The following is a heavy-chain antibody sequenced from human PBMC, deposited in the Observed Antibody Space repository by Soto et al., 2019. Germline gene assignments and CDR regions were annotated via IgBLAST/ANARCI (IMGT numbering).Heavy chain of an antibody. CDR2: IRSKSFGGTT. J-gene: IGHJ4*02. D-gene: IGHD6-19*01. V-gene: IGHV3-49*03. CDR1: GFTFGEYA. Sequence: GGSLRLSCTASGFTFGEYAMSWFRQAPGKGLEWVGYIRSKSFGGTTEYAASVKGRFTISRDDSKSIAYLQMDSLETEDTAVYYCTRRQSLDYWGQGILVTVSS. CDR3: TRRQSLDY.